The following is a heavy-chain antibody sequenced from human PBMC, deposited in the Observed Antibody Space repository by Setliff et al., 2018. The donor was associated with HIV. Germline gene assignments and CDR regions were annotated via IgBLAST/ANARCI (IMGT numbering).Heavy chain of an antibody. CDR2: ISYSENI. CDR3: ARLRYYDILTGYAFDY. Sequence: PSETLSLTCTVSGGYIGGSSHYWGWIRQPPGKGQEWIGSISYSENIYYNPSLKSRVTISADTSKKQFSLKLSSVTAADTAVYYCARLRYYDILTGYAFDYWGQGTLVTVSS. D-gene: IGHD3-9*01. V-gene: IGHV4-39*01. CDR1: GGYIGGSSHY. J-gene: IGHJ4*02.